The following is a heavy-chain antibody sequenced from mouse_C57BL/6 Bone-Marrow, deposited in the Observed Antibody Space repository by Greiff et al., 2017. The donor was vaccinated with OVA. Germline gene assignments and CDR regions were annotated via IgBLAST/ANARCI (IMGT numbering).Heavy chain of an antibody. Sequence: QVQLKQPGAELVKPGASVKMSCKASGYTFTSYWITWVKQRPGQGLEWIGDIYPGSGSTNYNEKFKSKATLTVDTSSSTAYMQLSSLTSEDSAVYYCARGRYYYAMDYWGQGTSVTVSS. CDR2: IYPGSGST. V-gene: IGHV1-55*01. CDR3: ARGRYYYAMDY. J-gene: IGHJ4*01. CDR1: GYTFTSYW.